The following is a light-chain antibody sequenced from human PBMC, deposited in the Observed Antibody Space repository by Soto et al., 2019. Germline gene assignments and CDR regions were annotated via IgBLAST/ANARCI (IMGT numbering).Light chain of an antibody. Sequence: DIVMTQSPLSLPVTPGEPAAISSRSSQSLLHSNVYSYLEWYRQKPEQSPQLLIYLGSNRASGVPDRFSGSGSGTDLKLKISRVEAEYVGVYYCMQALQPPFFGPGTKVDIK. CDR3: MQALQPPF. CDR2: LGS. CDR1: QSLLHSNVYSY. V-gene: IGKV2-28*01. J-gene: IGKJ3*01.